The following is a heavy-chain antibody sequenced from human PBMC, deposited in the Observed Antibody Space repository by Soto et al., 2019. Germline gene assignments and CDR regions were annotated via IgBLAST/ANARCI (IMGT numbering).Heavy chain of an antibody. CDR3: AREGASGSHIGY. V-gene: IGHV1-69*01. CDR1: GGTFSSYA. Sequence: QVQLVQSGAEVKKPGSSVKVSCKASGGTFSSYAISWVRQAPGQGREWMGGIIPIFGTANYAQKFQGRVTITADEATSTSYMELSSLRSEDTAVYYCAREGASGSHIGYWGQGTLVTVSS. CDR2: IIPIFGTA. J-gene: IGHJ4*02. D-gene: IGHD3-22*01.